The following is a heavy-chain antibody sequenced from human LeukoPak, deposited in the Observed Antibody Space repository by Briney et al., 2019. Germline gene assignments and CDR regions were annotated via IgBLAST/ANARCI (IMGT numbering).Heavy chain of an antibody. CDR1: GFTFSSYA. Sequence: GGSLRLSCAASGFTFSSYAMSWVRQAPGKGLEWVSGIADNGDATYYGDSVKGRFTISRDNSKSALYLELNSLRAEDTAVYFCAKHHYDILLSHFDSRGQGTLVAVSS. CDR3: AKHHYDILLSHFDS. CDR2: IADNGDAT. V-gene: IGHV3-23*01. D-gene: IGHD3-9*01. J-gene: IGHJ4*02.